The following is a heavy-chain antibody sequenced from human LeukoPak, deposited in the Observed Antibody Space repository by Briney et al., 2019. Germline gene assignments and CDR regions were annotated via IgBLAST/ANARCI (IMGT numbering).Heavy chain of an antibody. V-gene: IGHV4-61*02. CDR1: GGSISSGSYY. CDR3: ARETMVAEMDY. Sequence: NPSETLSLTCTVSGGSISSGSYYWSWIRQPAGKGLEWIGRIYTSGSTNYNPSLKSRVTISVDTSKNQFSLKLSSVTAADTAVYYCARETMVAEMDYWGQGTLVTVSS. CDR2: IYTSGST. J-gene: IGHJ4*02. D-gene: IGHD4/OR15-4a*01.